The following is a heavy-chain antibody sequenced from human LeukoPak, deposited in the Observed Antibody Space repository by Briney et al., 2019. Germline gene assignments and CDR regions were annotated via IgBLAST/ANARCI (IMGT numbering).Heavy chain of an antibody. Sequence: ASVKVSCKASGYTFTSYGISWVRQAPGQGLEWMGWISAYNGNTNYAQKFQGRVTMTGNTSISTAYMELSSLRSEDTAVYYCARGTPGLWFGEPQDGVACWGQGTLVTVSS. D-gene: IGHD3-10*01. V-gene: IGHV1-18*01. CDR1: GYTFTSYG. CDR3: ARGTPGLWFGEPQDGVAC. J-gene: IGHJ4*02. CDR2: ISAYNGNT.